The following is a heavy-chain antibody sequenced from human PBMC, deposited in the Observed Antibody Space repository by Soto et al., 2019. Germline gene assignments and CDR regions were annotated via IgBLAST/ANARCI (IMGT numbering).Heavy chain of an antibody. Sequence: KGSCKASGGTFSSHIISWGRQAPGQGLEWKGWISSYNGNTNYAQKLQGRVTMTTDTSTSTAYMELRSLRSEDTAVYYCARALTYHDIWRAPAPRTRYYGLDVWGPGTTVTVSS. CDR3: ARALTYHDIWRAPAPRTRYYGLDV. V-gene: IGHV1-18*01. CDR1: GGTFSSHI. D-gene: IGHD3-3*01. J-gene: IGHJ6*02. CDR2: ISSYNGNT.